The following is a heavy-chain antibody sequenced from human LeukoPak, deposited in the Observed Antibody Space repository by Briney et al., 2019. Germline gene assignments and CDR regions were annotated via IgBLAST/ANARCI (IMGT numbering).Heavy chain of an antibody. D-gene: IGHD2-15*01. V-gene: IGHV3-21*01. Sequence: GGSLRLSCAASGFTFSSYSMNWVRQAPGKGLEWVSSISSSSSYIYYADSVKGRFTISRDNAKNSLYLQMNSLRAEDTAVYYCAREGGGWSGGSCYSYYYYYGMDVWGQGTTVTVSS. CDR1: GFTFSSYS. CDR3: AREGGGWSGGSCYSYYYYYGMDV. CDR2: ISSSSSYI. J-gene: IGHJ6*02.